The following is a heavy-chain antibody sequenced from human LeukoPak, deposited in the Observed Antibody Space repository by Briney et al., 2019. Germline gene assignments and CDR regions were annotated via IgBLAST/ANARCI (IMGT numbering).Heavy chain of an antibody. CDR2: INPNSGGT. D-gene: IGHD2-15*01. CDR3: ASGYCSGGSCYFDAFDI. J-gene: IGHJ3*02. Sequence: ASVKVSCKASGYTFTGYYMHWVRQAPGQGLEWMGRINPNSGGTNYAQKFQGRVTMTRDTSISTAYMELSRLRSDDTAVYYCASGYCSGGSCYFDAFDIWGQGTMVTVSS. CDR1: GYTFTGYY. V-gene: IGHV1-2*06.